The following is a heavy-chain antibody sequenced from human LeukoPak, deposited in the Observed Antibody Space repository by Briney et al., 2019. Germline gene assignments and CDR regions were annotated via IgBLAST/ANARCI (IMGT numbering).Heavy chain of an antibody. CDR3: ARAGGSGSAYNWFDP. J-gene: IGHJ5*02. CDR1: GVSISSGGYS. Sequence: SQTLSLTCAVSGVSISSGGYSWRWIRQPPGKGLEWIGYIYHSGSTYYNPSLKSRVTISVDRSKNQFSLKLSSVTAADTAVYYCARAGGSGSAYNWFDPWGQGTLVTVSS. CDR2: IYHSGST. D-gene: IGHD3-10*01. V-gene: IGHV4-30-2*01.